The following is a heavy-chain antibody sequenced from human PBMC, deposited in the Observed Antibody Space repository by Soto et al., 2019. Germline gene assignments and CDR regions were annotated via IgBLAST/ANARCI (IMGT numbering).Heavy chain of an antibody. CDR2: INPNSGGT. J-gene: IGHJ6*04. V-gene: IGHV1-2*02. Sequence: ASVKVSCKASGYTFTGYYMHWVRQAPGQGLEWMGWINPNSGGTNYAQKFQGRVTMTRDTSISTAYMELSRLRSDDTAVYYCARLRISSSHYYYYYGMEVWGKGTKVTVSS. CDR3: ARLRISSSHYYYYYGMEV. CDR1: GYTFTGYY. D-gene: IGHD6-6*01.